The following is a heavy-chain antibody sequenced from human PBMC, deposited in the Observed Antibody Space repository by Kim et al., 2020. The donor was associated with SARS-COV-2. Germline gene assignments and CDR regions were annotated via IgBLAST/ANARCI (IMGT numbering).Heavy chain of an antibody. Sequence: GGSLRLSCAASGFTFSSYWMSWVRQAPGKGLEWVANIKQDGSEKYYVDSVKGRFTISRDNAKNSLYLQMNSLRAEDTAVYYCARGYSSSWFRPRKTYYYYMDVWGKGTTVTVSS. V-gene: IGHV3-7*01. CDR1: GFTFSSYW. CDR3: ARGYSSSWFRPRKTYYYYMDV. J-gene: IGHJ6*03. CDR2: IKQDGSEK. D-gene: IGHD6-13*01.